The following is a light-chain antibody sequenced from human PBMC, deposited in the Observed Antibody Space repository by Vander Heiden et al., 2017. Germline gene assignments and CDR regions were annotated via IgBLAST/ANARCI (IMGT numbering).Light chain of an antibody. CDR1: QSISSW. V-gene: IGKV1-5*03. CDR3: QQYNSYPWT. Sequence: DIQMTQSPSTLSASVGDSVTITCRASQSISSWLAWYQQKPGKAPKLLIYKGGSLESGVRARFSGSGYGTEFTLTISSLQPDDFATYYCQQYNSYPWTFGQGTKVEIK. J-gene: IGKJ1*01. CDR2: KGG.